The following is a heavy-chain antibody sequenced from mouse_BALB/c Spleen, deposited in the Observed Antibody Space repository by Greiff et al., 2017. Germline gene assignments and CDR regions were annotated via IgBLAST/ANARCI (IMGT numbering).Heavy chain of an antibody. D-gene: IGHD1-1*01. V-gene: IGHV1-9*01. CDR2: ILPGSGST. J-gene: IGHJ4*01. CDR1: GYTFSSYW. CDR3: ARYPYYYGSSYGAMDY. Sequence: VKLMESGAELMKPGASVKISCKATGYTFSSYWIEWVKQRPGHGLEWIGEILPGSGSTNYNEKFKGKATFTADTSSNTAYMQLSSLTSEDSAVYYCARYPYYYGSSYGAMDYWGQGTSVTVSS.